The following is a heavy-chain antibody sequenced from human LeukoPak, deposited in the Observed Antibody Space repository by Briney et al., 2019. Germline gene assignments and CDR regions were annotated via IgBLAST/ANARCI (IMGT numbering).Heavy chain of an antibody. CDR2: IYYSGST. CDR3: ATAGDTYYYDSSGYYPDAFDI. D-gene: IGHD3-22*01. V-gene: IGHV4-59*01. Sequence: SETLSLTCTVSGGSISSYYWSWIRQPPGKGLEWIGYIYYSGSTNYNPSLKSRVTTSVDTSKNQFSLKLSSVTAADTAVYYCATAGDTYYYDSSGYYPDAFDIWGQGTMVTVSS. J-gene: IGHJ3*02. CDR1: GGSISSYY.